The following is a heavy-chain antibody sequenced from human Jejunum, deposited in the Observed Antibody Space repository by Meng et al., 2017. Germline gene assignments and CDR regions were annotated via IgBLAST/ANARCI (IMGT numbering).Heavy chain of an antibody. D-gene: IGHD4-11*01. CDR1: GGSISDYY. CDR2: INDSGST. Sequence: QVKLQQWGAGLLKRSETLSLTCAVYGGSISDYYWTWIRQPPGKGLEWIGEINDSGSTNYNPSLKSRVTISVDTSKSQFYLRVSSVTAADTAVYYCARGNEYSNYGADFWGQGTLVTVSS. J-gene: IGHJ4*02. V-gene: IGHV4-34*01. CDR3: ARGNEYSNYGADF.